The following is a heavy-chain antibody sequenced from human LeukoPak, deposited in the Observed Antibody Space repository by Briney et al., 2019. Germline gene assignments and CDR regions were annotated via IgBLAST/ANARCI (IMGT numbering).Heavy chain of an antibody. CDR1: GGSISSASYY. V-gene: IGHV4-61*02. D-gene: IGHD3-10*01. Sequence: SETLSLTCTVSGGSISSASYYWTWIRQPAGKGLEWIGRIHTSESTNYNPSLRSRVTISVDTSKNQFSLRLTSVTAADTAVYYCARDRTVRGGIDYWGQGTLVTVSS. CDR3: ARDRTVRGGIDY. J-gene: IGHJ4*02. CDR2: IHTSEST.